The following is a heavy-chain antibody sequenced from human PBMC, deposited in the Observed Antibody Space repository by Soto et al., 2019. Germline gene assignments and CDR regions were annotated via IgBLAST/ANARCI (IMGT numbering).Heavy chain of an antibody. CDR2: INHSGST. V-gene: IGHV4-34*01. CDR1: GGSFSGYS. J-gene: IGHJ4*02. Sequence: SETLSLTCAVYGGSFSGYSWNWIRQPPGKGLEWIGEINHSGSTEYNPSLKSRVTISVDTSKNQFSLTLSSVTAADTAAYYCARRITFYSDTTVYLNWGPGTLVIVSS. D-gene: IGHD3-22*01. CDR3: ARRITFYSDTTVYLN.